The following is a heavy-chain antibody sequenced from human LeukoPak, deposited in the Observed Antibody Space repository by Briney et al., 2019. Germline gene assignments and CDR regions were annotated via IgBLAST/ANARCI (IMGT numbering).Heavy chain of an antibody. D-gene: IGHD3-3*01. Sequence: GRSLRLSCAASGFTFDDYAMHWVRQAPGKGLEWVSGISWNSGSIGYADSVKGRFTISRDNAKNSLYLQMNSLRAEDTALYYCAKSVGITIFGVVIPYFDYWGQGTLVIVSS. CDR1: GFTFDDYA. V-gene: IGHV3-9*01. CDR2: ISWNSGSI. CDR3: AKSVGITIFGVVIPYFDY. J-gene: IGHJ4*02.